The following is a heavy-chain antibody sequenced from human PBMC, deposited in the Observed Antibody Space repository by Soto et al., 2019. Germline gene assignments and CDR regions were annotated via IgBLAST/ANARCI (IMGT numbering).Heavy chain of an antibody. J-gene: IGHJ4*02. CDR1: GYTFTTYW. V-gene: IGHV5-51*01. D-gene: IGHD1-1*01. CDR3: ARASWKLLDPYYFDY. CDR2: IYPGDLDT. Sequence: GESLKISCKGSGYTFTTYWIGWVRQMPGKGLEWMGIIYPGDLDTRYSPSFEGQVAISVDKSINTAYLQWSSLKASDTAMYYCARASWKLLDPYYFDYWGQGTLVTVSS.